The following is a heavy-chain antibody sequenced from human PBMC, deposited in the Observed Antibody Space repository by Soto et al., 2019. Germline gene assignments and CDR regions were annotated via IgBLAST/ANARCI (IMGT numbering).Heavy chain of an antibody. J-gene: IGHJ6*03. CDR2: IWYDGSNK. CDR1: GFTFSSYG. Sequence: GGSLRLSCAASGFTFSSYGMHWVRQAPGKGLEWVAVIWYDGSNKYYADSVKGRFTISRDNSKNTLYLQMNSLRAEDTAVYYCARPGRPAAMRRDYYYYYYMDVWSKGTTVTVSS. D-gene: IGHD2-2*01. V-gene: IGHV3-33*01. CDR3: ARPGRPAAMRRDYYYYYYMDV.